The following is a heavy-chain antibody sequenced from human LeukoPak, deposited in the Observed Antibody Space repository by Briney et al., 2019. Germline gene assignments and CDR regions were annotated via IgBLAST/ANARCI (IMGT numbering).Heavy chain of an antibody. V-gene: IGHV3-33*01. CDR1: GFTFSSYG. CDR3: ARDPPHGAVAGNPGDY. D-gene: IGHD6-19*01. J-gene: IGHJ4*02. CDR2: IWYDGSNK. Sequence: GGSLRLSCAASGFTFSSYGMHWVRQAPGKGLEWVAVIWYDGSNKYYADSVKGRFTISRDNSKNTLYLQMNSLRAEDTAVYYCARDPPHGAVAGNPGDYWGQGTLVTVSS.